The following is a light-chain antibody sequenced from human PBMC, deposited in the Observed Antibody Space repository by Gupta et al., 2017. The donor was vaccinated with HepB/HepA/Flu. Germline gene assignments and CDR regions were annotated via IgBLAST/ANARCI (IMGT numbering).Light chain of an antibody. Sequence: DIQMTQSPSSLSASLGDRVTITCQASHNINYYLTWYQQQPGKAPKLLIYRGSTLETGVPLRFSGSGSGTHFTFTISSLHPEDFATYYCQQYENLPWTFGQGTKVEI. V-gene: IGKV1-33*01. CDR1: HNINYY. J-gene: IGKJ1*01. CDR2: RGS. CDR3: QQYENLPWT.